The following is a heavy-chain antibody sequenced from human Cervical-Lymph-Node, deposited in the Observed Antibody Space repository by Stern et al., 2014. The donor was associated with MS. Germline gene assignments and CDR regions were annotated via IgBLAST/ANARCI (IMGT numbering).Heavy chain of an antibody. D-gene: IGHD6-19*01. J-gene: IGHJ4*02. Sequence: VQLVESGGGLVKPGGSLRLSCEASGFIFSNYDMTWVRQTPGKGLEWVSFTFSSSDISYADSVRGRFTMSRDNAKNSLYLQMNSLRAEDTAVYYCARRGVVLVGGTRQYYFDSWGQGTLVTVSS. CDR3: ARRGVVLVGGTRQYYFDS. CDR2: TFSSSDI. V-gene: IGHV3-21*01. CDR1: GFIFSNYD.